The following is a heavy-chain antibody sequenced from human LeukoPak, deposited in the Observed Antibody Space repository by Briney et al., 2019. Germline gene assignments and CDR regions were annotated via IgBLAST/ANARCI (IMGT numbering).Heavy chain of an antibody. CDR2: INPGDSDT. D-gene: IGHD3-22*01. CDR1: GYRFTTYW. J-gene: IGHJ4*02. Sequence: GESLKISCKGSGYRFTTYWIGWVRQMPGKGLEWMGIINPGDSDTRYSPSFRGQVTISADKSISTAYLLWSSLKASDTAMYYCARHPITRYYDSSGYSAAGPDYWGQGILVTVSS. CDR3: ARHPITRYYDSSGYSAAGPDY. V-gene: IGHV5-51*01.